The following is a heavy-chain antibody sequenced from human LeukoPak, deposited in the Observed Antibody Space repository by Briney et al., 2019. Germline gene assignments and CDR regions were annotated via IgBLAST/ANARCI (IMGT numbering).Heavy chain of an antibody. CDR3: ARSRMILTASHFDF. V-gene: IGHV1-69*13. CDR2: IIPILNTA. Sequence: RASVKVSCKVSGGTFTSYAISWVRQAPGQGLEWMGGIIPILNTANYAQKFQGRVTITADDSTSTAYMELSGLTSEDTALYYCARSRMILTASHFDFWGQGTLVTVS. D-gene: IGHD2-21*02. J-gene: IGHJ4*02. CDR1: GGTFTSYA.